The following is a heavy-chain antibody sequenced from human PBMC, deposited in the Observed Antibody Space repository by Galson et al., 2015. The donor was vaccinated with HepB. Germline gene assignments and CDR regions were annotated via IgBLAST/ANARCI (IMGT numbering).Heavy chain of an antibody. D-gene: IGHD4-17*01. V-gene: IGHV7-4-1*02. CDR1: GYTFTNYA. CDR2: INTNTGSP. CDR3: ARLYGDYGGNFFDY. Sequence: SVKVSCKASGYTFTNYAVHWVRQAPGQGLEWMAWINTNTGSPTYAQGFTGRFVFSLDTSVSTACLQISSLKAEDTAVYFCARLYGDYGGNFFDYWGQGTLVTVSS. J-gene: IGHJ4*02.